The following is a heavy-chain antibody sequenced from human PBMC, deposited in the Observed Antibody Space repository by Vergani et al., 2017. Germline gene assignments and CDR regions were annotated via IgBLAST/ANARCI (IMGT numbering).Heavy chain of an antibody. CDR2: INHSGST. Sequence: QVQLQQWGAGLLKPSETLSLTCAVYGGSFSGYYWSWIRQPPGKGLEWIGEINHSGSTNYNPSLKSRVTISVDTSKNQFSLKLSSVTAADTAVYYCARDTRYCSSTSCADRVYMDVWGKGTTVTVSS. V-gene: IGHV4-34*01. CDR3: ARDTRYCSSTSCADRVYMDV. CDR1: GGSFSGYY. J-gene: IGHJ6*03. D-gene: IGHD2-2*01.